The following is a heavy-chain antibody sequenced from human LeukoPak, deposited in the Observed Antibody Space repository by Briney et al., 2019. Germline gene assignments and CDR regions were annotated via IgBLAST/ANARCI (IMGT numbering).Heavy chain of an antibody. J-gene: IGHJ4*02. CDR2: IYSGGGA. V-gene: IGHV3-53*01. Sequence: GGSLRLSCAASGFTVSSNYMSWVRQAPGKGLEWVSVIYSGGGAYYADSVKGRFTISRDISKNTLYLQMNSLRAEDMAMYYCATVAKSGFDHWGQGTLVTVSS. CDR3: ATVAKSGFDH. D-gene: IGHD1-26*01. CDR1: GFTVSSNY.